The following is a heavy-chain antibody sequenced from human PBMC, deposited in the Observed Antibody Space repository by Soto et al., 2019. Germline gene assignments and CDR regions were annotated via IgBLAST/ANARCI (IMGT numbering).Heavy chain of an antibody. CDR2: IFYSGTA. V-gene: IGHV4-30-4*01. D-gene: IGHD3-10*01. CDR3: ARTDYGTAYFDP. J-gene: IGHJ5*02. Sequence: PSETLSLTCAVSGDSISSGNNNWSWIRQPPGKGLEWIGYIFYSGTAYYNPSLKSRLTISVDTSKNQFSLKFSSVTAADTAVYYCARTDYGTAYFDPWGQGSLVTVSS. CDR1: GDSISSGNNN.